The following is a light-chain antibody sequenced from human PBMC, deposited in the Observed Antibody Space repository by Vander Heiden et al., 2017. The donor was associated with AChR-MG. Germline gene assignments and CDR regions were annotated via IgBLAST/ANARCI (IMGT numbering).Light chain of an antibody. CDR1: KLGDKY. J-gene: IGLJ2*01. CDR3: QAWDSSGV. Sequence: SYELTQPPSVSVSPGQTASITCSGDKLGDKYACWYQQKPGQSPGLVIYQDSKRPSGIPERFSGSNYGKTATLTISGTQAMEEADYYCQAWDSSGVFGGGTKLTVL. V-gene: IGLV3-1*01. CDR2: QDS.